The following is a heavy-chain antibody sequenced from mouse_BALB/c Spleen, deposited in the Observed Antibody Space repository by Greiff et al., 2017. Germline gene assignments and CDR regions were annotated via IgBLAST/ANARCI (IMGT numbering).Heavy chain of an antibody. CDR2: INSNGGST. CDR3: ARDRWLLLDY. Sequence: EVKLQESGGGLVQPGGSLKLSCAASGFTFSSYGMSWVRQTPDKRLELVATINSNGGSTYYPDSVKGRFTISRDNAKNTLYLQMSSLKSEDTAMYYCARDRWLLLDYWGQGTTLTVSS. CDR1: GFTFSSYG. J-gene: IGHJ2*01. V-gene: IGHV5-6-3*01. D-gene: IGHD2-3*01.